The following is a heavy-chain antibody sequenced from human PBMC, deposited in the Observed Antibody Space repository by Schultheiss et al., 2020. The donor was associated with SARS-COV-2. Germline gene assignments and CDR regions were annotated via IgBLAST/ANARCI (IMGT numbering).Heavy chain of an antibody. D-gene: IGHD3-22*01. CDR1: GFSFSGSG. J-gene: IGHJ3*02. CDR2: IRSKARNYAT. CDR3: AKGVGWITMIVVGDAFDI. V-gene: IGHV3-73*01. Sequence: GGSLRLSCVTSGFSFSGSGIYWVRQASGKGLEWVGRIRSKARNYATTYAASVKGRFIISRDNSKNTLYLQMNSLRAEDTAVYYCAKGVGWITMIVVGDAFDIWGQGTMVTVSS.